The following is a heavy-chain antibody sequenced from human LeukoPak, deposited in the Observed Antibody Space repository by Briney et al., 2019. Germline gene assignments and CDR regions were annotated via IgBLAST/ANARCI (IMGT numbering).Heavy chain of an antibody. CDR1: GFTLSSYW. Sequence: PGGSLRLSCAASGFTLSSYWMHWVRQAPGKGLVWVSRINSDGSSTSYADSVKGRFTISRDNAKNTLYLQMNSLRAEDTAVYYCARILGEGRAMVRGVMDYWGQGTLVTVSS. CDR2: INSDGSST. D-gene: IGHD3-10*01. J-gene: IGHJ4*02. V-gene: IGHV3-74*01. CDR3: ARILGEGRAMVRGVMDY.